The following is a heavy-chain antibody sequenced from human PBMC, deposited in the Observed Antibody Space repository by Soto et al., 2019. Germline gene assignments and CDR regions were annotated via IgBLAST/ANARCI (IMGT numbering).Heavy chain of an antibody. J-gene: IGHJ4*02. V-gene: IGHV3-30-3*01. CDR3: ARDRAIDDSSGYLEY. CDR2: ISYDGSNK. D-gene: IGHD3-22*01. CDR1: GFTFTTYA. Sequence: QVQLVESGGGVVQPGRSLRLSCAASGFTFTTYAIHWVRQAPGKGLEWVAFISYDGSNKYYADSVKGRFTISRDNSKNALYLQMHSLRAEDTAVYYCARDRAIDDSSGYLEYWGQGTLVTVSS.